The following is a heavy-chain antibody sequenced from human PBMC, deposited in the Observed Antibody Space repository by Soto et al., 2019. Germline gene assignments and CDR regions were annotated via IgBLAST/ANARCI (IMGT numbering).Heavy chain of an antibody. D-gene: IGHD3-22*01. V-gene: IGHV1-3*01. CDR3: ARGYYYDSSGYYFDN. J-gene: IGHJ4*02. CDR1: GSSFSIHF. Sequence: GXSVKISYTESGSSFSIHFIHWLRQAPGQRLECLGWIKPGTGDTKFLQEFQGRLTITRDTSATTAYMELSNLRSGDTAVYYCARGYYYDSSGYYFDNWGQGTLVTVSS. CDR2: IKPGTGDT.